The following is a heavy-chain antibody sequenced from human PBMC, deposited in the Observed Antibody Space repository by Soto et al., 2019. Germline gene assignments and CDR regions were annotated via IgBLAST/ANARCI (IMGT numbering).Heavy chain of an antibody. CDR2: IYYSGST. CDR3: ARGSRDLDYYYYYMDV. CDR1: GGSISSYY. V-gene: IGHV4-59*01. D-gene: IGHD2-21*02. Sequence: PSETLSLTCTVSGGSISSYYWSWIRQPPGKGLEWIGYIYYSGSTNYNPSLKSRVTISVDTSKNQFSLKLSSVTAADTAVYYCARGSRDLDYYYYYMDVWGKGTTVTVS. J-gene: IGHJ6*03.